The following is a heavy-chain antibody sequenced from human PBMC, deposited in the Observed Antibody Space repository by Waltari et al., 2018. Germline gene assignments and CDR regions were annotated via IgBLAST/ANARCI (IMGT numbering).Heavy chain of an antibody. J-gene: IGHJ4*02. D-gene: IGHD2-15*01. Sequence: EVQLEQSGAEVQKPGESLKISCKGSGYSFTSYWIAWVRQMPGKGLEWMGFNYPGDSDTRYSPSFQGQVTISADKSINTAYLEWSSLKASDTAVYYCAREKGFSSGNFDYWGQGTLVTVSS. CDR1: GYSFTSYW. CDR3: AREKGFSSGNFDY. V-gene: IGHV5-51*01. CDR2: NYPGDSDT.